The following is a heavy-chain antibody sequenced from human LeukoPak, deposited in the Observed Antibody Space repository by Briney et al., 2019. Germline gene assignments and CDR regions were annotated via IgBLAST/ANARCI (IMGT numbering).Heavy chain of an antibody. CDR1: GGSISSYY. CDR2: IYYSVST. J-gene: IGHJ4*02. CDR3: ARGLSSIRYFDWLSPFSPHFDY. V-gene: IGHV4-59*01. D-gene: IGHD3-9*01. Sequence: SETLSLTCTVSGGSISSYYCSWIRQPPGKGLEWIGYIYYSVSTNYNPSLKSRVTISVDTSKNQFSLKLRSVTAADTAVYYCARGLSSIRYFDWLSPFSPHFDYWGQGTLVTVSS.